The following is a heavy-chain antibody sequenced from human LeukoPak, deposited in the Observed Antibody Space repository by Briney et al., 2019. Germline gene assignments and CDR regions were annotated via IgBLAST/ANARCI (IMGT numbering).Heavy chain of an antibody. V-gene: IGHV3-30-3*01. J-gene: IGHJ4*02. CDR2: ISYDGSNK. D-gene: IGHD3-16*02. CDR3: ARDWGSYRYSDY. CDR1: GFTFSSYA. Sequence: GGSLRLSCAASGFTFSSYAMHWVRQAPGKGLEWVAVISYDGSNKYYADSVKGRFTISRDNSKNTLYLQMNSLRAEDTAVYYCARDWGSYRYSDYWGQGTLVTVSS.